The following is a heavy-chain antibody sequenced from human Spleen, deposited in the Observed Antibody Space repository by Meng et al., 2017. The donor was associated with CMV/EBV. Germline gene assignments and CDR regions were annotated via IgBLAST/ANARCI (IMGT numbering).Heavy chain of an antibody. Sequence: SETLSLTCTVSGGSVSSSYYWSWIRQTPGKGLEWIGYIYHSGSTNYNPTLKSRVTMSVDTSKNQFSLKLSSVTAADTAVYYCARVSHYGSARNHYYFDYWGQGTLVTVSS. V-gene: IGHV4-61*01. CDR3: ARVSHYGSARNHYYFDY. CDR2: IYHSGST. D-gene: IGHD3-10*01. CDR1: GGSVSSSYY. J-gene: IGHJ4*02.